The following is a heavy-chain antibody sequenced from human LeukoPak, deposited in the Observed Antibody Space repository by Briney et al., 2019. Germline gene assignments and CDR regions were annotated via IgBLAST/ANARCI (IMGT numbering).Heavy chain of an antibody. Sequence: ASVKVSCKASGYTFTSYDINWVRQATGQGLEWMGWMNPNSGNTGYAQKFQGRVTMTRNTSISTAYMELSSLRSEDTAVYYCARGLMAYYDFWSGYSGYYYYGMDVWGQGTTVTVSS. V-gene: IGHV1-8*01. CDR3: ARGLMAYYDFWSGYSGYYYYGMDV. D-gene: IGHD3-3*01. J-gene: IGHJ6*02. CDR1: GYTFTSYD. CDR2: MNPNSGNT.